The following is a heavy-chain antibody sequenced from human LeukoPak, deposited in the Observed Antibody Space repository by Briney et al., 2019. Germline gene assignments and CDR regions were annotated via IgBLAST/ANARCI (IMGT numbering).Heavy chain of an antibody. CDR3: AREYTVTTYYFDY. V-gene: IGHV3-11*05. CDR2: ISSRSSYT. J-gene: IGHJ4*02. D-gene: IGHD4-17*01. Sequence: PGGSLRLSCAASGLIVSSNYMSWIRQAPGKGLEWVSYISSRSSYTNYADSVKGRFTISRDNAKNSLYLQMNSLRAEDTAVHYCAREYTVTTYYFDYWGQGTLVTVSS. CDR1: GLIVSSNY.